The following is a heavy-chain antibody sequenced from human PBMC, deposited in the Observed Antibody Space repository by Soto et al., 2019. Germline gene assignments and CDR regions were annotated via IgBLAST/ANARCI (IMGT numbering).Heavy chain of an antibody. D-gene: IGHD6-19*01. J-gene: IGHJ1*01. CDR1: GGSISSYY. Sequence: PSETLSLTCTVSGGSISSYYWSWIRQPPGKGLEWIGYIYYSGSTNYNPSLKSRVTISVDTSKNQFSLKLSSVTAADTAVYYCARSRETRGYSSGWTEYFQHWGQGTLVTVSS. CDR2: IYYSGST. CDR3: ARSRETRGYSSGWTEYFQH. V-gene: IGHV4-59*01.